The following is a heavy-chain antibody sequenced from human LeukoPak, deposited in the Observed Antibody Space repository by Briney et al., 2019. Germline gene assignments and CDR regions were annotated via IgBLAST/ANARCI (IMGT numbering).Heavy chain of an antibody. Sequence: GESLKISCKASGYSFTSYWIGWVRQMHGKGLEWMGIIYPGDSDTRYSPSFQGQVTISANKSISTAYLQWSSLKASDTAMYFCATHGSPGGSSLGWFDPWGQGTLVTVSS. CDR2: IYPGDSDT. CDR3: ATHGSPGGSSLGWFDP. CDR1: GYSFTSYW. D-gene: IGHD1-26*01. V-gene: IGHV5-51*01. J-gene: IGHJ5*02.